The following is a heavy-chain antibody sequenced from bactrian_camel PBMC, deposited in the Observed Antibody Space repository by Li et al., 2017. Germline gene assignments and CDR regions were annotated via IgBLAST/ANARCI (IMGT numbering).Heavy chain of an antibody. CDR1: AFAFSSPY. V-gene: IGHV3S10*01. J-gene: IGHJ4*01. Sequence: DVQLVESGGGLVQPGGSLRLSCAASAFAFSSPYMSWVRQAPGKGLVWVSSIYIDGRNYYAESVKGRFTGSRDNSQNTVYLQMNSLESEDTALYYCVSCRAGGGYDFWGQGTQVTVS. D-gene: IGHD7*01. CDR2: IYIDGRN. CDR3: VSCRAGGGYDF.